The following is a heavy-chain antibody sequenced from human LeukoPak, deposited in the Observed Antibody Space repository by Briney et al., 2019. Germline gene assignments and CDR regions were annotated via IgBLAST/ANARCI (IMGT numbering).Heavy chain of an antibody. J-gene: IGHJ6*02. CDR2: IWYDGTDK. V-gene: IGHV3-33*01. Sequence: GGSLRLSCAASGFTFSSYGMHWVRQGPGKGLEWVTYIWYDGTDKNYADSVKGRFTISRDNSKNTLYLQMNSLRGEDTAVYYCARSGSTYYYGMDVWGQGTTVTVSS. CDR3: ARSGSTYYYGMDV. CDR1: GFTFSSYG. D-gene: IGHD3-10*01.